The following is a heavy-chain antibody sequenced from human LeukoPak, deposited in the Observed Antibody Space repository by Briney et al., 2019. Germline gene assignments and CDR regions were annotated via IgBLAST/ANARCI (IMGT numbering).Heavy chain of an antibody. CDR3: AKVSGEVLLWFGELFDY. V-gene: IGHV3-21*04. Sequence: GGSLRLSCAASGFTFRSYSMNWVRQAPGKGLEWVSSISSSSSYIYYADSVKGRFTISRDNAKNSLYLQMNSLRAEDTAVYYCAKVSGEVLLWFGELFDYWGQGTLVTVSS. D-gene: IGHD3-10*01. CDR2: ISSSSSYI. CDR1: GFTFRSYS. J-gene: IGHJ4*02.